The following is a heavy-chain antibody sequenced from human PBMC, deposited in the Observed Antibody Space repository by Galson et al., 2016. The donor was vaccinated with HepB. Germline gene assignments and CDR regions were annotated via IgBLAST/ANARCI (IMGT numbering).Heavy chain of an antibody. J-gene: IGHJ2*01. V-gene: IGHV4-39*01. CDR2: IYFFGKT. CDR1: GGSISSSPYY. D-gene: IGHD2-15*01. Sequence: SETLSLTCTVSGGSISSSPYYWGWIRQPPGKGLEWIGNIYFFGKTYYNPSLKSRVTMSVDTSQNHFSLKLSSVTAADTAVYFCARHARLTETLGFCSGGSCRYWYFDLWGRGTLVTVSS. CDR3: ARHARLTETLGFCSGGSCRYWYFDL.